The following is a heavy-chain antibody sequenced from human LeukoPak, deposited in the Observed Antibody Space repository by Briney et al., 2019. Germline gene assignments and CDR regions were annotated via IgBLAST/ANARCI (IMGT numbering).Heavy chain of an antibody. D-gene: IGHD5-18*01. CDR2: IWYDGSQE. V-gene: IGHV3-33*01. CDR3: ARGRCGYTDHYYMDV. J-gene: IGHJ6*03. CDR1: GFSFRGYG. Sequence: GGSLRLSCVASGFSFRGYGMHWVRQAPGKGLEWVALIWYDGSQEYYADPVKGRFTISRDNSKNTVSLQMNSLGGEDTAVYYCARGRCGYTDHYYMDVWGKGTTVTVSS.